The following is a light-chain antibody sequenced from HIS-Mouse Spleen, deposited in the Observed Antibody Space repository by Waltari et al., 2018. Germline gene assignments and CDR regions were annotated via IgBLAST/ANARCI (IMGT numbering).Light chain of an antibody. CDR1: SSAVVGYTH. J-gene: IGLJ2*01. CDR3: CSYAGSYTLV. Sequence: QSALTQPRSVSGSPGQSVTISCTGTSSAVVGYTHVPWYQHHPGIAPKLMIYDVSKRPSGVPDRFSGSKSGNTASLTISGLQAEDEADYYCCSYAGSYTLVFGGGTKLTVL. CDR2: DVS. V-gene: IGLV2-11*01.